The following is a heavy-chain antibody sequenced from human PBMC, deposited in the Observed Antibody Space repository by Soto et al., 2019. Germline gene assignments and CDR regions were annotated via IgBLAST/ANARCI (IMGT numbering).Heavy chain of an antibody. J-gene: IGHJ4*02. D-gene: IGHD3-10*01. Sequence: QVHLVESGGGVVQPGRSLRLSCAASGFTFSTYGMHWVRQAPGKGLEWVAGIWFDGSSKYYADSVKGPFSISRDNSKNPLYMQMKALRADDTAVYYCGRYPRRSGSPVLFVDYWGQGTLVTVSS. V-gene: IGHV3-33*01. CDR1: GFTFSTYG. CDR3: GRYPRRSGSPVLFVDY. CDR2: IWFDGSSK.